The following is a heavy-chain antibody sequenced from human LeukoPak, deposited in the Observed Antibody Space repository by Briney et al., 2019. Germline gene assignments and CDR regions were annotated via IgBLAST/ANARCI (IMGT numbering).Heavy chain of an antibody. CDR1: GFTFSSYW. J-gene: IGHJ3*02. V-gene: IGHV3-30*18. CDR3: AKSLVMDYYDSSGYYVAFDI. Sequence: GGSLRLSCAASGFTFSSYWMSWVRQAPGKGLEWVAVISYDGRNKYYVDSVKGRFTISRDNSKNTLYLQMNSLRAEDTAVYYCAKSLVMDYYDSSGYYVAFDIWGQGTMVTVSS. D-gene: IGHD3-22*01. CDR2: ISYDGRNK.